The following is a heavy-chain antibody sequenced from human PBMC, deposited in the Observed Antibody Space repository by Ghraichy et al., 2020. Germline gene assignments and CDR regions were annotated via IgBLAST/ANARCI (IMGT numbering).Heavy chain of an antibody. CDR2: ISSSSSSI. CDR3: ARDVYGNYYGSGSYYTGSLDY. D-gene: IGHD3-10*01. V-gene: IGHV3-48*02. CDR1: GFTLSSYS. J-gene: IGHJ4*02. Sequence: GGSLRLSCAASGFTLSSYSMNWVRQAPGKGLEWVSYISSSSSSIYYADSVKGRFTISRDNAKNSLYLQMNSLRDEDTAVYYCARDVYGNYYGSGSYYTGSLDYWGQGTLVTVSS.